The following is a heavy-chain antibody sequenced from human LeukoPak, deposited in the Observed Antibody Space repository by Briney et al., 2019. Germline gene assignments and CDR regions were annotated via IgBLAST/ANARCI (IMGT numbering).Heavy chain of an antibody. J-gene: IGHJ4*02. D-gene: IGHD3-22*01. CDR1: GYIFTSYA. CDR2: INTNTGNP. Sequence: ASVKVSCKASGYIFTSYAVNWVRQAPGQGLEWMGWINTNTGNPTYVQGFTGRFVFSLDTSVSTAYLQISSLKAEDTAVYYCARQRTDYYDSSGFYTFDYWGQGTLVTVSS. CDR3: ARQRTDYYDSSGFYTFDY. V-gene: IGHV7-4-1*02.